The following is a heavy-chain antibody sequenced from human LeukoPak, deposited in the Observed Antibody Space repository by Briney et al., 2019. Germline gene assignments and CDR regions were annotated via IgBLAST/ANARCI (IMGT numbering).Heavy chain of an antibody. CDR2: IDPSDSYT. J-gene: IGHJ4*02. V-gene: IGHV5-10-1*01. Sequence: GESLKISCQGSGYSLTSYWIGWVRQMPGKGLEWMGRIDPSDSYTNYSPSFQGHVTISADKSISAAYLQWSSLKASDTAMYYCARHGNGDGFDYWGQGTLVTVSS. CDR3: ARHGNGDGFDY. CDR1: GYSLTSYW. D-gene: IGHD4-17*01.